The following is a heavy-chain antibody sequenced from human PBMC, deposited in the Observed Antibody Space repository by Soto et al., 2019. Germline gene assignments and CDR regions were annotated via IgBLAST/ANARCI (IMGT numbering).Heavy chain of an antibody. CDR2: ISYDGSNK. V-gene: IGHV3-30*18. CDR3: AKDVGTEGSAEY. CDR1: GFTFSSYG. J-gene: IGHJ4*02. Sequence: GGSLRLSCAASGFTFSSYGMHWVRQAPGKGLEWVAVISYDGSNKYYADSVKGRFTISRDNSKNTLYLQMNSLRAEDTAVYYCAKDVGTEGSAEYWGQGTLVTVSS. D-gene: IGHD3-10*01.